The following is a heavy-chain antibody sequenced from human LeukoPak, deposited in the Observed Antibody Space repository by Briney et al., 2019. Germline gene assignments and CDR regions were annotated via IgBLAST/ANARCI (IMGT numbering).Heavy chain of an antibody. CDR3: ASVLAYCDSSGAFDY. CDR2: IIPILGIA. CDR1: GGTFSSYA. J-gene: IGHJ4*02. Sequence: SVKVSCKASGGTFSSYAISWVRQAPGQGLEWMGRIIPILGIANYAQKFQARVTITADKSTSTAYMELSSLRSEDTAVYYCASVLAYCDSSGAFDYWGQGTLVTVSS. D-gene: IGHD3-22*01. V-gene: IGHV1-69*04.